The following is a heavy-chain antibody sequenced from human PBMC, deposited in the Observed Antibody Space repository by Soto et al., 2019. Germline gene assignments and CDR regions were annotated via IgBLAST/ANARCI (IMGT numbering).Heavy chain of an antibody. Sequence: SETLSLTCTVSGGSISSSSYYWGWIRQPPGKGLEWIGSIYYSGSTYYNPSLKSRVTISVDTSKNQFSLKLSSVTAADTAVYYCARQTSRSYYDFWSGYFPHYYYYVDVWGKATTVSVSS. J-gene: IGHJ6*03. CDR3: ARQTSRSYYDFWSGYFPHYYYYVDV. V-gene: IGHV4-39*01. D-gene: IGHD3-3*01. CDR2: IYYSGST. CDR1: GGSISSSSYY.